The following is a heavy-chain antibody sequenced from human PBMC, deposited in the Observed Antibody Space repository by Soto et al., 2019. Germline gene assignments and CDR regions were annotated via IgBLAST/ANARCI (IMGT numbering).Heavy chain of an antibody. V-gene: IGHV4-59*01. J-gene: IGHJ2*01. CDR3: ARGAEGDNWYFDL. Sequence: QVQLQESGPGLVKPSETLSLTCTVSGGSISSYYWSWIRQPPGKGLEWIGYIYYSGSTNYNPSLKSRVTISVDTSKNQFSLKLSSVTAADTAVYYCARGAEGDNWYFDLWGRGTLVTVSS. CDR1: GGSISSYY. D-gene: IGHD3-10*01. CDR2: IYYSGST.